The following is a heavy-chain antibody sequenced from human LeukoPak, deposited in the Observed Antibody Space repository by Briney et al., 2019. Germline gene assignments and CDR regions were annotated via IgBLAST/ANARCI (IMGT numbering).Heavy chain of an antibody. CDR3: ARATVDTAMVTDGYYFDY. CDR2: INLNSGGT. J-gene: IGHJ4*02. Sequence: GASVKVSCKASGYTFTGYYMHWVRQAPGQGLEWMGWINLNSGGTNYAQKFQGRVTMTRDTSVSTAYMELSRLRSDDTAVYYCARATVDTAMVTDGYYFDYWGQGTLVTVSS. CDR1: GYTFTGYY. D-gene: IGHD5-18*01. V-gene: IGHV1-2*02.